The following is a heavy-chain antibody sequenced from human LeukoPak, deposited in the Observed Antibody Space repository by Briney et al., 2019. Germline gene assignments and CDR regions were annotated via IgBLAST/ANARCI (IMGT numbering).Heavy chain of an antibody. CDR1: GGSISSGGYS. V-gene: IGHV4-30-2*01. Sequence: PSQTLSLTCAVSGGSISSGGYSWSWIRQPPGKGLEWIGYIYHSGSTYYNPSLKSQVTISVDRSKNQFSLKLSSVTAADTAVYYCAKGYCSGGSCYSGAFDIWGQGTMVTVSS. CDR3: AKGYCSGGSCYSGAFDI. D-gene: IGHD2-15*01. CDR2: IYHSGST. J-gene: IGHJ3*02.